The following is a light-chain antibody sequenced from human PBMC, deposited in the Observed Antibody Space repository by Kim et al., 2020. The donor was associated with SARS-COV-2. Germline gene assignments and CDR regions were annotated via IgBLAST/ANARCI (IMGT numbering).Light chain of an antibody. Sequence: EIVLTQSPGTLSLSPGEGATLSCRASQSVGTTYLAWYQQKPGQPLRLLIYGASSRAIGIPDRFSGSGSGTDFTLTISRLEPEDFGVYYCQQYGSSPPITIGQGTRLEIK. CDR3: QQYGSSPPIT. CDR1: QSVGTTY. J-gene: IGKJ5*01. CDR2: GAS. V-gene: IGKV3-20*01.